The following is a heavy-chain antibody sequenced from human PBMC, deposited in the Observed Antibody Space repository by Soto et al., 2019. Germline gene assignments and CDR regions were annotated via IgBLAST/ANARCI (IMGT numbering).Heavy chain of an antibody. V-gene: IGHV3-30*18. J-gene: IGHJ6*04. CDR3: AKDRSINDSSTYYPNYYYGLDV. CDR2: ISFDGSHE. D-gene: IGHD3-22*01. Sequence: QVQLVESGGGVVQPGRSLRLSCAASEFTFSDYSMHWVRQAPGKGLEWVAVISFDGSHEYYADSVQGRITISRDNSKNTLYLQINSLRAEVTAVYYCAKDRSINDSSTYYPNYYYGLDVWGKGTTVTVSS. CDR1: EFTFSDYS.